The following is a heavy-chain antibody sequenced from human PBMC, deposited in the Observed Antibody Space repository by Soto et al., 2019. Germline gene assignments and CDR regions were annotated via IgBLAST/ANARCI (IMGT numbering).Heavy chain of an antibody. CDR3: ARAYSDAFDI. Sequence: QVQLVESGGGLVKPGGSLRLSCAASGFTFSDYYMTWIRQAPGKGLEWASYISSSGTGIYYADSVKGRFTISRDNAKNSLYLQMSSVRAEDTAVYFCARAYSDAFDIWGQGTMVTVSS. CDR2: ISSSGTGI. J-gene: IGHJ3*02. CDR1: GFTFSDYY. V-gene: IGHV3-11*01. D-gene: IGHD2-15*01.